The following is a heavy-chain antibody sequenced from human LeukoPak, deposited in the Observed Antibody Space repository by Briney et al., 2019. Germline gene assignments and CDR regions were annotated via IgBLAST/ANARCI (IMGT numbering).Heavy chain of an antibody. CDR1: GYTFTGYY. Sequence: ASVKVSCKASGYTFTGYYMHWVRQAPGQGLEWMGWINPNSGGTNYAQKFQGRVTMTRDTSISTAYMELSRLRSDDTAVYYCARPYSSSRYAFDIWGQGTMVTVSS. V-gene: IGHV1-2*02. D-gene: IGHD6-13*01. CDR3: ARPYSSSRYAFDI. CDR2: INPNSGGT. J-gene: IGHJ3*02.